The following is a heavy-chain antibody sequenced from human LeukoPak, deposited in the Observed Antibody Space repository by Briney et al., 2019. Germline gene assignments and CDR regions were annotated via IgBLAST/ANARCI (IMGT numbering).Heavy chain of an antibody. CDR3: ASGIEVGPIYFDY. J-gene: IGHJ4*02. D-gene: IGHD6-19*01. CDR1: VFTVSSKY. Sequence: PGGSLRLSCAASVFTVSSKYMSWVRQAPGKGLEWVSVIYSGGNTYYADSVKGRFTISRDNSKNTVNLRMNSLRAEDTAVYYCASGIEVGPIYFDYWGQGTLVTVSS. CDR2: IYSGGNT. V-gene: IGHV3-66*01.